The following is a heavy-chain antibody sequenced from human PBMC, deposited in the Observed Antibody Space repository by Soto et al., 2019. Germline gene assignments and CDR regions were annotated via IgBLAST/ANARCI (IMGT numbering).Heavy chain of an antibody. D-gene: IGHD1-26*01. Sequence: EVQLLESGGGLVQPGGSLRLSCAASGFTFSSYAMSWVRQAPGKGREGVSAISGSGGSTYYADSVKGRFTISRDNSKNTLYLQMNSLRAEDTAVYYCAKDSRWELLRYWYFDLWGRGTLVTVSS. V-gene: IGHV3-23*01. J-gene: IGHJ2*01. CDR2: ISGSGGST. CDR3: AKDSRWELLRYWYFDL. CDR1: GFTFSSYA.